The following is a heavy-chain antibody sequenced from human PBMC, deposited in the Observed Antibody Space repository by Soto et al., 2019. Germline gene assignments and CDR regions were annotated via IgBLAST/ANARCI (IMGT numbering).Heavy chain of an antibody. V-gene: IGHV3-30-3*01. CDR3: ARDPKTSGGQHWAFNYFDS. D-gene: IGHD7-27*01. J-gene: IGHJ4*02. CDR2: ISYDGTNK. Sequence: GGSLRLSCAASGFSFSISPMHWVRQAPGKGPERVALISYDGTNKFYADSVKGRSTISRDNSKSTLYLQVDSLRPEDAAVYYCARDPKTSGGQHWAFNYFDSWGQGTLVTVSS. CDR1: GFSFSISP.